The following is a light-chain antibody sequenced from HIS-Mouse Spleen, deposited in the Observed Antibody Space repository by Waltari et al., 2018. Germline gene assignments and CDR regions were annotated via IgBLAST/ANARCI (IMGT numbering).Light chain of an antibody. J-gene: IGLJ3*02. V-gene: IGLV2-11*01. CDR1: ISDVGGYNV. CDR2: DVS. CDR3: CSYAGSWV. Sequence: QSALTQPRSVSGSPGQSVPISCTVPISDVGGYNVVSWYQHHPGKAPKLMIYDVSKRPSGVPDRFSGSKSGNTASLTISGLQAEDEADYYCCSYAGSWVFGGGTKLTVL.